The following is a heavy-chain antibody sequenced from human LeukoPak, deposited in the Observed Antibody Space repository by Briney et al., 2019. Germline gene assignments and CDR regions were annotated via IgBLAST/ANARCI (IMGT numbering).Heavy chain of an antibody. Sequence: GGSLRLSCAASGFTLGRYWIRWVRQAAGKGLEWVPLIDPDGSTTTYADAEKGRSTITRDNAKNTVYLQMNSLRAEETAVYYSTRVLSGSWDWFDPWGQGTLVTAS. J-gene: IGHJ5*02. D-gene: IGHD3-22*01. CDR3: TRVLSGSWDWFDP. CDR1: GFTLGRYW. CDR2: IDPDGSTT. V-gene: IGHV3-74*01.